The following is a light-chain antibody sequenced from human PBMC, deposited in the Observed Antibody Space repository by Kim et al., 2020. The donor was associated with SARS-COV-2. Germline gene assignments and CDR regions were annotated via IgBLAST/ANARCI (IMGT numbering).Light chain of an antibody. V-gene: IGLV10-54*01. Sequence: QTATLPCTGNSNNVRNQGAAWLQQHQGHPPKLLSYRNNNRPSGISERFSASRSGDTASLTITGLQPEDEADYYCSAWDSSLSARLFGGGTQLTVL. J-gene: IGLJ2*01. CDR3: SAWDSSLSARL. CDR1: SNNVRNQG. CDR2: RNN.